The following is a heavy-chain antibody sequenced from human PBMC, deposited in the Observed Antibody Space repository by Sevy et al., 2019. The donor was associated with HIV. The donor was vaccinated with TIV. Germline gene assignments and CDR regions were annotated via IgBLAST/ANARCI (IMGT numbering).Heavy chain of an antibody. D-gene: IGHD1-26*01. CDR1: SGSITSLY. V-gene: IGHV4-59*11. Sequence: SETLSLTCTVSSGSITSLYWNWIRQPPGKGLEWIANIYYNGHINYNPSPKSRVTLSLDASKNQFSLRLSSVTAADTAMYYCAGENAWGRGYSWGQGTLVTVSS. CDR2: IYYNGHI. J-gene: IGHJ4*02. CDR3: AGENAWGRGYS.